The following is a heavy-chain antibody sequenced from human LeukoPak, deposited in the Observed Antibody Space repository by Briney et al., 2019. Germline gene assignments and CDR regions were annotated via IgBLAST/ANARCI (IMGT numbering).Heavy chain of an antibody. Sequence: GASVKVSCKTSGYSFTNYYIHWVRQAPGEGLEWMGIINPGGGSTSYPRKFQGRVTMTRDTSTSTVCMELSSLRSEDTAVYFCARDGVAGTHYFDYWGQGTLVTVSS. CDR2: INPGGGST. CDR1: GYSFTNYY. CDR3: ARDGVAGTHYFDY. D-gene: IGHD6-19*01. V-gene: IGHV1-46*01. J-gene: IGHJ4*02.